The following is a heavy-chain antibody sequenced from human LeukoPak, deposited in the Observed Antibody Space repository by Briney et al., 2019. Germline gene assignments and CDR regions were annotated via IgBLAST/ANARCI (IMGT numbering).Heavy chain of an antibody. CDR2: IYYSGST. V-gene: IGHV4-31*03. CDR3: ARRGYSSSWEAFDI. J-gene: IGHJ3*02. CDR1: GGSISSGGYY. D-gene: IGHD6-13*01. Sequence: PSETLSLTCTVSGGSISSGGYYWSWIRQHPGKGLEWIGYIYYSGSTYYNPSLKSRVTISVDTSKNQFSLKLSSVTAADTAVYYCARRGYSSSWEAFDIWGQGTMVTVSS.